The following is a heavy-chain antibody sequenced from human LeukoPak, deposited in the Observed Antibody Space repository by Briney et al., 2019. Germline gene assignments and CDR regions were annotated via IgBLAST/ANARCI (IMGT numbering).Heavy chain of an antibody. CDR2: INPNSGGT. D-gene: IGHD3-10*01. Sequence: ASVTVSCKASGYTFTGYYMHWVRQAPGQGLEWMGWINPNSGGTNYAQKFQGRVTMTRDTSISTAYMELSRLRSDDTAVYYCARGRYLWGSGSISWFDPWGQGTLVTVSS. CDR3: ARGRYLWGSGSISWFDP. V-gene: IGHV1-2*02. J-gene: IGHJ5*02. CDR1: GYTFTGYY.